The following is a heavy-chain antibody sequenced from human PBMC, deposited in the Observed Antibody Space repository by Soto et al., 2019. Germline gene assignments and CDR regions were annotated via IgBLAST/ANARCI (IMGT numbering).Heavy chain of an antibody. Sequence: QVQLVESGGGVVQPGTSLRLSCAASGFRFKSFVMHWVRQAPGKGLEWVAFTSYDGNNKDYGGSVKGRFTVSRANSQNTLHLQMDFLRPEDTALYYCARWGTTGGFDLWGQGTLVSVSS. CDR2: TSYDGNNK. D-gene: IGHD3-16*01. J-gene: IGHJ4*02. CDR1: GFRFKSFV. V-gene: IGHV3-30*19. CDR3: ARWGTTGGFDL.